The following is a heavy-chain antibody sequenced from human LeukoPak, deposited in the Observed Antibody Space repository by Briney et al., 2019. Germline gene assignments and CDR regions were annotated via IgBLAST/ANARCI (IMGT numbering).Heavy chain of an antibody. V-gene: IGHV1-8*01. J-gene: IGHJ4*02. D-gene: IGHD3-10*01. CDR1: RYTFTSYD. CDR3: ARGQLVTMVRGVMKSD. CDR2: MNPNSGNT. Sequence: ASVKVSCKASRYTFTSYDINWVRQATGQGLEWMGWMNPNSGNTGYAQKFQGRVTMTRNTSISTAYMELSSLRSEDTAVYYCARGQLVTMVRGVMKSDWGQGTLVTVSS.